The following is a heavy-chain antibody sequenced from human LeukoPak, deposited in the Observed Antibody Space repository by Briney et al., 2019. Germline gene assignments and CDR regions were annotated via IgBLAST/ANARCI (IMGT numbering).Heavy chain of an antibody. CDR1: GGSISSYY. CDR3: ARDSQGLLEWLPDYWYFDL. V-gene: IGHV4-59*01. CDR2: IYYSGST. D-gene: IGHD3-3*01. Sequence: SETLSLTXTVSGGSISSYYWSWIRQPPGKGLEWIGYIYYSGSTNYNPSLKSRVTISVDTSKNQFSLKLSSVTAADTAVYYCARDSQGLLEWLPDYWYFDLWGRGTLVTVSS. J-gene: IGHJ2*01.